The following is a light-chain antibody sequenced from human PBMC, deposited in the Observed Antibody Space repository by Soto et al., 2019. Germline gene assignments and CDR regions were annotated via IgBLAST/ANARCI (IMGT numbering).Light chain of an antibody. Sequence: MQLTQSTSTQAGSVGERGTITCRASQSISTYLAWYQQKPGKAPKLLIYKASSLESGVPSRFSGRGSGTDFTLSISSLQPEDFSTYYCLQDYNYPRTFGQGTRLEIK. J-gene: IGKJ5*01. CDR1: QSISTY. CDR2: KAS. V-gene: IGKV1-5*03. CDR3: LQDYNYPRT.